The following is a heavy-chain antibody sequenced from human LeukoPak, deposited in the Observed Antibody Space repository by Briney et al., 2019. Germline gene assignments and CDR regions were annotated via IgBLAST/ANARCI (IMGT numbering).Heavy chain of an antibody. D-gene: IGHD3-10*01. CDR3: AKGRYYPKDFFDY. CDR2: ITGSGGST. J-gene: IGHJ4*02. CDR1: GFTFSTYG. V-gene: IGHV3-23*01. Sequence: GGSLRLSCVASGFTFSTYGMSCVRQAPGKGLEWVSAITGSGGSTYYADSVKGRFTISRDNSKNTLYLQINSLRAEDTAVYYCAKGRYYPKDFFDYWGQGTLVTVSS.